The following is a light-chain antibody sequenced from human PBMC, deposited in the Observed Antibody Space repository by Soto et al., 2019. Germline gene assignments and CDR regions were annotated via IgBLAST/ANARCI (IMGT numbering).Light chain of an antibody. Sequence: EIVMTQSPATLSVSPVERATLSRRANQSVSSNLAWYQQKPGQAPRLLIYGASTRATGIPARFSGSGSGTEFTLTISSRQSEDFAVYYCQHYNNWPPYTFGQGTKLEIK. CDR3: QHYNNWPPYT. CDR2: GAS. J-gene: IGKJ2*01. V-gene: IGKV3-15*01. CDR1: QSVSSN.